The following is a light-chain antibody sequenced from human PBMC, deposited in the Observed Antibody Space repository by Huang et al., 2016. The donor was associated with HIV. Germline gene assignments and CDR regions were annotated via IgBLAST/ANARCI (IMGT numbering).Light chain of an antibody. CDR3: QQLNSYPLT. Sequence: IQLTQSPSSLSASVGDRVTNTCRASQGISNFLGWYQQKPGKDPKLLMYAASILQSGVPSRFRGSGSGTDFTHTIGSLQPEDFATYYCQQLNSYPLTFGGGTKVEIK. V-gene: IGKV1-9*01. CDR1: QGISNF. CDR2: AAS. J-gene: IGKJ4*01.